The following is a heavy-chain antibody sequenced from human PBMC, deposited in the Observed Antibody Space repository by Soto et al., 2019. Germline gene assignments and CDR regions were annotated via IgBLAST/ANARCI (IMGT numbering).Heavy chain of an antibody. V-gene: IGHV3-21*06. Sequence: GSLRLSCVTSGFTFISHTMNWVRQAPGKGLEWVSSISSSSNYIYYADSVKGRFTISRDNAKSFLYLQMDSLRAEDTAVYYCARGYTQFDYCGQGTLVTVSS. J-gene: IGHJ4*02. CDR3: ARGYTQFDY. D-gene: IGHD5-18*01. CDR2: ISSSSNYI. CDR1: GFTFISHT.